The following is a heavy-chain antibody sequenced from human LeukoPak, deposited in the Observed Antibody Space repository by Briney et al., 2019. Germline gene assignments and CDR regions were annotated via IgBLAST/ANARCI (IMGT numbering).Heavy chain of an antibody. Sequence: SETLSLTCTVSGGSISSSSYYWGWIRQPPGKGLEWIGSIYYSGSTYYNPSLKSRVTISVDTSKNQFSLKLSSVTAADTAVYYCARAVEMATYHFDYWGQGTLVTVSS. V-gene: IGHV4-39*07. CDR1: GGSISSSSYY. J-gene: IGHJ4*02. D-gene: IGHD5-24*01. CDR2: IYYSGST. CDR3: ARAVEMATYHFDY.